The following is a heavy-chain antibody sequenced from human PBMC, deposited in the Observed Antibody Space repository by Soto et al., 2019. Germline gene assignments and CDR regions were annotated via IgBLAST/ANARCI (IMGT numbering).Heavy chain of an antibody. J-gene: IGHJ5*02. CDR1: GTSMSGHF. CDR3: ARGVYLSLVRSGWFDP. D-gene: IGHD3-10*01. Sequence: SETLSLTCTVSGTSMSGHFWSWMRQPPGKGLEWIGYGYYSWSTLYNPSLKSRVTISLDTSKNHFSLRLNSVTSADTAVYYCARGVYLSLVRSGWFDPWGQGTLVTVSS. V-gene: IGHV4-59*11. CDR2: GYYSWST.